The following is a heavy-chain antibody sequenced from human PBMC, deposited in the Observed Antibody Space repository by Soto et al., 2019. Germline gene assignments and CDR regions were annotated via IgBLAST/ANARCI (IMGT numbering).Heavy chain of an antibody. CDR3: LCLGYYYGMDV. CDR2: ISYDGSNK. V-gene: IGHV3-30*03. J-gene: IGHJ6*02. CDR1: GFTFSSYG. Sequence: PGGSLRLSCAASGFTFSSYGMHWVRQAPGKGLEWVAVISYDGSNKYYADSVKGRFTISRDNSKNTLYLQMNSLRAEDTAVYYCLCLGYYYGMDVWGQGTTVTV.